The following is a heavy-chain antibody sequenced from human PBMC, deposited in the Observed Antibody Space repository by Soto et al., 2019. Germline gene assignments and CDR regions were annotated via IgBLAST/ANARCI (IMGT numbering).Heavy chain of an antibody. J-gene: IGHJ3*01. Sequence: QMPGKGLEWMGIIYPGDSDTRYSPSFQGQVTTSADKSISTAYLQGNNMKASDTSLCYCWGVESRSYFGPFPGLWGRGTMVTVSS. CDR3: WGVESRSYFGPFPGL. V-gene: IGHV5-51*01. CDR2: IYPGDSDT. D-gene: IGHD6-6*01.